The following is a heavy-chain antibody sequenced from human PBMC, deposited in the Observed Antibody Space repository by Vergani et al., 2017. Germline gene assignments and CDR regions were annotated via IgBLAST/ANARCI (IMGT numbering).Heavy chain of an antibody. V-gene: IGHV4-61*02. D-gene: IGHD3-3*01. CDR1: GGSISSGSYY. Sequence: QVQLQESGPGLVKPSQTLSLTCTVSGGSISSGSYYWSWIRQPAGKGLEWIGRIYTSGSTNYNPSLKSRVTMSVDTSKNQFSRKLSSVTAADTAVYYCGMIRGDYDFCSCYYRDTTHYYYMDVWVRGTTVTVSS. CDR3: GMIRGDYDFCSCYYRDTTHYYYMDV. J-gene: IGHJ6*03. CDR2: IYTSGST.